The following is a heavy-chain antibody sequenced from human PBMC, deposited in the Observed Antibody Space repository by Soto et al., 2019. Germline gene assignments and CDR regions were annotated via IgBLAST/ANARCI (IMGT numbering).Heavy chain of an antibody. CDR3: ARDVGLQHDTGYYDFWSGKNNWFDP. V-gene: IGHV4-59*11. Sequence: KPSETLSLTCTVSGGSISGHYWSWIRQPPGKGLQYIGYISYSGSTNYNPSLKSRVTISVDTSNNQFSLRLSSVTAADTAVYYCARDVGLQHDTGYYDFWSGKNNWFDPWGQGILVTVPS. J-gene: IGHJ5*02. CDR2: ISYSGST. CDR1: GGSISGHY. D-gene: IGHD3-3*01.